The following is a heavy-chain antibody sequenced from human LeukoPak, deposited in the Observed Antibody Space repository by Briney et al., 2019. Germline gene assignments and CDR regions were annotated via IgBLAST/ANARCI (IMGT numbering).Heavy chain of an antibody. CDR3: ARHRIAARPHQTYNWFDP. J-gene: IGHJ5*02. Sequence: GGSLRLSCAASGFTFSSYAMHWVRQAPGKGLEWVAVISYDGSNKYYADSVKGRFTISRDNSKNTLYLQMNSLRAEDTAVYYCARHRIAARPHQTYNWFDPWGQGTLVTVSS. CDR1: GFTFSSYA. D-gene: IGHD6-6*01. CDR2: ISYDGSNK. V-gene: IGHV3-30-3*01.